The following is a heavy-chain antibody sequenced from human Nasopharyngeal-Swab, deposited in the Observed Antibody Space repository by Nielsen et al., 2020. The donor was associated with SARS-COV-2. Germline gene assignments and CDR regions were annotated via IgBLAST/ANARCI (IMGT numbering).Heavy chain of an antibody. V-gene: IGHV4-39*01. D-gene: IGHD3-10*01. J-gene: IGHJ4*02. Sequence: WIRQPPGKGLEWIGIIYYSGSTYYNPSLKSRVTISVDTSKNQFSLKLSSVTAADTAVYYCARASSYYGSGSYYYWGQGTLVTVSS. CDR2: IYYSGST. CDR3: ARASSYYGSGSYYY.